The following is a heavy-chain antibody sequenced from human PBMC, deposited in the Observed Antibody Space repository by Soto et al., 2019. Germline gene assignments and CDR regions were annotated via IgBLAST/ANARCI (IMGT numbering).Heavy chain of an antibody. CDR1: GGTFSSYA. CDR3: ARQDIVVVPAAIHYYGMDV. D-gene: IGHD2-2*01. CDR2: IIPIFGTA. V-gene: IGHV1-69*13. Sequence: SVKVSCKASGGTFSSYAISWVRQAPGQGLEWMGGIIPIFGTANYAQKFQGRVTITADESTSTAYMELSSLRSEDTAVYYCARQDIVVVPAAIHYYGMDVWGQGTTVTVS. J-gene: IGHJ6*02.